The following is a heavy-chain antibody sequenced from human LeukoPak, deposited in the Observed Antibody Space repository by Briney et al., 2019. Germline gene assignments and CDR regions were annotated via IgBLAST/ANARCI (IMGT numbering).Heavy chain of an antibody. J-gene: IGHJ6*03. Sequence: SETLSLTCTVSGGSISSYYWSWIRQPPGKGLEWIGYLYYSGSTNYNPSLKSRVTISVGTSKNQFSLKLSSVTAADTAVYYCARGYYAPPVGYYYMDLWGRGTTVTVSS. V-gene: IGHV4-59*01. CDR1: GGSISSYY. D-gene: IGHD3-10*01. CDR2: LYYSGST. CDR3: ARGYYAPPVGYYYMDL.